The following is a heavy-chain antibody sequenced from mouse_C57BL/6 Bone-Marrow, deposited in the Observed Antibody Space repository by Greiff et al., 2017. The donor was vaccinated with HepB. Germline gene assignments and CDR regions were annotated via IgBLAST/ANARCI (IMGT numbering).Heavy chain of an antibody. Sequence: VQLQESGAELARPGASVKMSCKASGYTFTSYTMHWVKQRPGQGLEWIGYINPSSGYTKYNQKFKDKATLTADKSSSTAYIQLSSLTSEDSAVYYCARPDYPDWYFDVWGTGTTVTVSS. J-gene: IGHJ1*03. V-gene: IGHV1-4*01. CDR3: ARPDYPDWYFDV. D-gene: IGHD2-4*01. CDR1: GYTFTSYT. CDR2: INPSSGYT.